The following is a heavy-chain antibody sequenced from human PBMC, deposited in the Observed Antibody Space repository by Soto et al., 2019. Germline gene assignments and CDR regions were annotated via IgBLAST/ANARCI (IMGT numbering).Heavy chain of an antibody. CDR1: GFTLKSYW. CDR2: ISGSGGRT. Sequence: PGGSLRLSCATSGFTLKSYWMSWVRQAPGKGLEWVSAISGSGGRTYYADSVKGRFTISRDNSKNTLDLQMNSLRAEDTAVYYCATTVVTPLFDYWGQGSLVTVSS. V-gene: IGHV3-23*01. D-gene: IGHD2-21*02. J-gene: IGHJ4*02. CDR3: ATTVVTPLFDY.